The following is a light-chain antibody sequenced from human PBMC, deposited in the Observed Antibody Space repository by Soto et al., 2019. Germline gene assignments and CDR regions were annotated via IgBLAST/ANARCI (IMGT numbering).Light chain of an antibody. CDR2: GAS. CDR3: QQYGSSPPT. Sequence: EIVLTQSPGTLSLSPGERATLSCRASQSVSKNFLAWYQQKPGQAPRLLISGASNRATGIPDRFSGSGSGTDFSLTIDRLEPEDLAVYFCQQYGSSPPTVGGGTKVAFK. CDR1: QSVSKNF. J-gene: IGKJ4*01. V-gene: IGKV3-20*01.